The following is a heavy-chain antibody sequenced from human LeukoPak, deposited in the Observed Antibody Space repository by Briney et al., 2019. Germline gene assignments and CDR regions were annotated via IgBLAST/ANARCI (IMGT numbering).Heavy chain of an antibody. J-gene: IGHJ5*02. Sequence: SQTLSLTCTVSGGSISSGSYYWSWIRQPAGKGLEWIGRIYTSGSTNYNPSLKSRVTISVDTSKNQFSLKLSSVTAADMAVYYCARGLHHLFRFDPWGQGTLVTASS. V-gene: IGHV4-61*02. CDR2: IYTSGST. D-gene: IGHD3-10*02. CDR3: ARGLHHLFRFDP. CDR1: GGSISSGSYY.